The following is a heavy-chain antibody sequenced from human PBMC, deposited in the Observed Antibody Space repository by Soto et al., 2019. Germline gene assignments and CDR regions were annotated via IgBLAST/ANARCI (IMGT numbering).Heavy chain of an antibody. J-gene: IGHJ4*02. V-gene: IGHV4-34*01. Sequence: SETLSLTCAVYGGSFSGYYWSWIRQPPGKGLEWIGEINHSGSTNYNPSLKSRVTISVDTSKNQFSLKLSSVTAADTALYYCARGKVTYYDILTGYSFDYWGQGTLVTVSS. CDR2: INHSGST. CDR3: ARGKVTYYDILTGYSFDY. CDR1: GGSFSGYY. D-gene: IGHD3-9*01.